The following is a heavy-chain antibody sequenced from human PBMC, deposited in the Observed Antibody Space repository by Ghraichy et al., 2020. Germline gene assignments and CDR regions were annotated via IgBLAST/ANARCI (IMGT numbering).Heavy chain of an antibody. Sequence: ASVKVSCKASGYTFTSYGISWVRQAPGQGLEWMGWISAYNGNTNYAQKLQGRVTMTTDTSTSTAYMELRSLRSDDTAVYYCAREGFTPIGNWLRTTFGVGHYYGMDVWGQGTTVTVSS. J-gene: IGHJ6*02. V-gene: IGHV1-18*04. D-gene: IGHD3-3*01. CDR1: GYTFTSYG. CDR3: AREGFTPIGNWLRTTFGVGHYYGMDV. CDR2: ISAYNGNT.